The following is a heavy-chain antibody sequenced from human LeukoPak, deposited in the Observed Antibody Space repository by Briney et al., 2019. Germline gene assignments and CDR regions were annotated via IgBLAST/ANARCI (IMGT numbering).Heavy chain of an antibody. CDR3: AKQWDFSGTFTMYY. CDR1: GFTFSRYA. CDR2: ISDTAGST. V-gene: IGHV3-23*01. D-gene: IGHD1-26*01. J-gene: IGHJ4*02. Sequence: GGSLRLSCAASGFTFSRYAMIWVRQAPGKGLEWVSAISDTAGSTYYADSVKGRFTISRDNSKSTLYLQMNSLRAEDTDVYYCAKQWDFSGTFTMYYWGQGTLVTVSS.